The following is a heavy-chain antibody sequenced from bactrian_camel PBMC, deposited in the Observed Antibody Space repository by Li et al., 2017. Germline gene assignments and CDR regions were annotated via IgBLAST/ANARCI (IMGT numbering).Heavy chain of an antibody. CDR3: AARFQGGFGYGGLCTDVPGDSPY. D-gene: IGHD5*01. CDR2: ISDGGDST. Sequence: QVQLVESGGGSVQAGGSLRLSCTASGLLFDKYAMAWVRLAASQEREVVAAISDGGDSTEYDDSVKGRFTIAKGQAKHTLYLQMNSLKPDDAATYYCAARFQGGFGYGGLCTDVPGDSPYWGQGTQVTVS. J-gene: IGHJ4*01. V-gene: IGHV3-3*01. CDR1: GLLFDKYA.